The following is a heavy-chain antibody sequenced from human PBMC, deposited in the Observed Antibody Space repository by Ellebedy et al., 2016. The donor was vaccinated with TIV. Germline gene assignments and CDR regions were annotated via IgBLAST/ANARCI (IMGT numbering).Heavy chain of an antibody. CDR1: GYTFTSYG. D-gene: IGHD5-18*01. J-gene: IGHJ4*02. CDR2: ISAYNGNT. V-gene: IGHV1-18*01. Sequence: AASVKVSCKASGYTFTSYGISWARQAPGQGLEWMGWISAYNGNTNYAQKLQGRVTMTTDTSTSTAYMELRSLRSDDTAVYYCARDRPVGYSYGSDDYWGQGTLVTVSS. CDR3: ARDRPVGYSYGSDDY.